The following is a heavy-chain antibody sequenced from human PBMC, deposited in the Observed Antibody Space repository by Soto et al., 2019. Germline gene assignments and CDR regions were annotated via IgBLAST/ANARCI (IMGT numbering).Heavy chain of an antibody. D-gene: IGHD6-19*01. J-gene: IGHJ6*02. CDR1: GFTFSSYA. V-gene: IGHV3-23*01. Sequence: VQLLESGGGLVQPGGSLRLSCAASGFTFSSYAMSWVRQAPGKGLEWVSAISGSGGSTYYADSVKGRFTISRDNSKNTLDLQMNSLRAEDTAVYYCAKGKTGIAVAGTYGMDVWGQGTTVTVSS. CDR3: AKGKTGIAVAGTYGMDV. CDR2: ISGSGGST.